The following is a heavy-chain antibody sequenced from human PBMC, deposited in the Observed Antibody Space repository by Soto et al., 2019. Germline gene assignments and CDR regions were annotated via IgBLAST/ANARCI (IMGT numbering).Heavy chain of an antibody. CDR3: VGTGTTDDF. J-gene: IGHJ4*02. CDR2: IYYTGGS. Sequence: SETLSLACTVSGGSITSGDYYWSCIRQAAGKCLEWIGYIYYTGGSYYNPSLKSRATMSVDVSKNQFSLQLTSVTSTDTAVYYCVGTGTTDDFWGQGMLVTVSS. CDR1: GGSITSGDYY. V-gene: IGHV4-30-4*02. D-gene: IGHD1-1*01.